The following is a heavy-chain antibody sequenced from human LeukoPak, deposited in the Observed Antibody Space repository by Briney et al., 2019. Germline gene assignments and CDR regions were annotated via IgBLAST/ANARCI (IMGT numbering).Heavy chain of an antibody. CDR1: GYSFTSYW. D-gene: IGHD3-3*01. J-gene: IGHJ4*02. CDR2: IYPGDSDT. Sequence: GESLQSSCNGSGYSFTSYWIGWVGLMPGKGREWMGIIYPGDSDTRYSPSSQGQVTISADKSISTAYLQWSSLKASDTAMYYCARPGQRYDFWSGYSHWGQGTLVTVSS. CDR3: ARPGQRYDFWSGYSH. V-gene: IGHV5-51*01.